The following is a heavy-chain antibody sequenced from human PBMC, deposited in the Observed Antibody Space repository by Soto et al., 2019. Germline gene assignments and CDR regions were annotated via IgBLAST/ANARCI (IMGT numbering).Heavy chain of an antibody. CDR1: GFTFSSYW. CDR2: INSDGSST. V-gene: IGHV3-74*01. D-gene: IGHD4-17*01. Sequence: EVQLVESGGGLVQPGGSLRLSCAASGFTFSSYWMHWVRQAPGKGLVWVSRINSDGSSTSYADSVKGRFTISRDNAKNTLYLQMNSLRAEDTAVYYCARDQVPRRCLPTRSYYYYGMDVWGQGTTVTVSS. J-gene: IGHJ6*02. CDR3: ARDQVPRRCLPTRSYYYYGMDV.